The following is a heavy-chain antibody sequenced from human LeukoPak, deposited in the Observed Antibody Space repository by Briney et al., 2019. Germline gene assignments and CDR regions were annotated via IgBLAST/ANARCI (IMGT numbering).Heavy chain of an antibody. V-gene: IGHV3-48*03. CDR3: AKKLVPNARAWFDP. CDR2: ISSSGSTI. D-gene: IGHD5-12*01. Sequence: GGSLRLSCAASGFTFSSYEMNWVRQAPGKGLEWVSYISSSGSTIYYADSVKGRFTISRDNSKNTLYLQMNSLRAEDTAIYYCAKKLVPNARAWFDPWGQGTLVTVSS. CDR1: GFTFSSYE. J-gene: IGHJ5*02.